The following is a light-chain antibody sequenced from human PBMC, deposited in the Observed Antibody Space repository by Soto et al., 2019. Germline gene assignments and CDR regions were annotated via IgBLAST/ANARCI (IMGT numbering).Light chain of an antibody. CDR3: QQYNDYFT. V-gene: IGKV1-5*03. CDR1: QSINNW. Sequence: DIQMTQSHSTLSVSVGDRVTITCRASQSINNWLAWYQQKPVKAPKILIYKASNLESGVPSRFSGSGSGTEFTLTISRLQPDDYGTYYCQQYNDYFTFGGGTKVEIK. CDR2: KAS. J-gene: IGKJ4*01.